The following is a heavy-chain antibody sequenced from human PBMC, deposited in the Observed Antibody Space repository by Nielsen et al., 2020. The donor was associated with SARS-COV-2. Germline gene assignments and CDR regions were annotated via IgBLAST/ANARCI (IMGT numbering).Heavy chain of an antibody. CDR1: GGSISSNNW. Sequence: SETLSLTCAVSGGSISSNNWWSWVRQPPGKGLEWIGEIYHRGSTNYSPSLKTRVTISVDKSKNQFSLELRSVTAADTAVYYCARDNPYYDFWSGEDYYYGMDVWGQGTTVTVSS. CDR2: IYHRGST. D-gene: IGHD3-3*01. CDR3: ARDNPYYDFWSGEDYYYGMDV. J-gene: IGHJ6*02. V-gene: IGHV4-4*02.